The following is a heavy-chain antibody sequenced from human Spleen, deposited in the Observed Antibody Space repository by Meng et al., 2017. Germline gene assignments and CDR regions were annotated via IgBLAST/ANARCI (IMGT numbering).Heavy chain of an antibody. CDR3: ARKGSFDL. J-gene: IGHJ2*01. Sequence: QVQLQESGPGLVKPSETLSLTGTVSGVSISSYYWSWIRQPPGKGLEWIGYIYYTGSISYNPSLKSRVTISVDMSKSQFSLRLSSVTAADTAVYYCARKGSFDLWGRGTLVTVSS. V-gene: IGHV4-59*01. CDR2: IYYTGSI. CDR1: GVSISSYY.